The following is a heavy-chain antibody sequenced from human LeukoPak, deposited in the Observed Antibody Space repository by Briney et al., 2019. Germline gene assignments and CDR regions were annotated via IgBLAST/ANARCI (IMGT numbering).Heavy chain of an antibody. CDR2: IYSSGSA. J-gene: IGHJ6*02. D-gene: IGHD6-19*01. CDR3: ARDRQWLTSGESYYYGMDV. Sequence: SETLSLTCTVSGGSISSYYWSWIRQPPGKGLEWIGYIYSSGSANYNPSLKSRVTISVDVSKNQFSLKLRSVTAADTAVYYCARDRQWLTSGESYYYGMDVWGQGTTVTVSS. CDR1: GGSISSYY. V-gene: IGHV4-59*01.